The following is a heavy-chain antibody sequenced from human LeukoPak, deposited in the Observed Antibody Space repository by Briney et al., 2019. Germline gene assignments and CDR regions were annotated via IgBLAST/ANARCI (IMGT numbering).Heavy chain of an antibody. V-gene: IGHV4-38-2*02. CDR1: GYSISSGHY. CDR3: ARQTGSGLFSLP. CDR2: IYHSGST. J-gene: IGHJ4*02. Sequence: SETLSLTCSVSGYSISSGHYWGWIRQPPGKRLEWIGSIYHSGSTFYNPSLKSRVTISVDTSKNQFFLKLSSVTAADTAVYYCARQTGSGLFSLPGGQGTLVTVSS. D-gene: IGHD3-10*01.